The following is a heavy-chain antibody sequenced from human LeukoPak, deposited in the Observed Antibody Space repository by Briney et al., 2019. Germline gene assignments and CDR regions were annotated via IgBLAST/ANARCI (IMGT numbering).Heavy chain of an antibody. CDR1: GGSISSGGYY. CDR3: AREGGSYPFNNWFDP. J-gene: IGHJ5*02. Sequence: SETLSLTCTVSGGSISSGGYYWSWIRQHPGKGLEWIGYIYYSGSTYYNPSLKSRVTISVDTSKNQFSLKLSSVTAADTAVYYCAREGGSYPFNNWFDPGGQGTLVTVSS. D-gene: IGHD6-6*01. V-gene: IGHV4-31*03. CDR2: IYYSGST.